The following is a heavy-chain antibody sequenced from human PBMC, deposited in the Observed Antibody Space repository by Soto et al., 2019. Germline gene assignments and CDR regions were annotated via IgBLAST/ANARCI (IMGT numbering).Heavy chain of an antibody. CDR3: ARGLGYYDFWSGYSDG. D-gene: IGHD3-3*01. J-gene: IGHJ4*02. V-gene: IGHV4-34*01. CDR1: GGSFSGYY. Sequence: QVQLQQWGAGLLKPSETLSLTCAVYGGSFSGYYWSWIRQPPGKGLEWIGEINHSGSTNYNPSLKTRVTISVDTSKNQFSLKLSSVTAADTAVYYGARGLGYYDFWSGYSDGGGQGPLVTVSS. CDR2: INHSGST.